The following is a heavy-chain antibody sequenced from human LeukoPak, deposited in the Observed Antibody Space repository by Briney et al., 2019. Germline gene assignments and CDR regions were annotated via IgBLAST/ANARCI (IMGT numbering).Heavy chain of an antibody. D-gene: IGHD1/OR15-1a*01. J-gene: IGHJ4*02. CDR2: IKEDGTEE. V-gene: IGHV3-7*05. Sequence: GGSLRLSCAASGFTFSSSWMTWVRQAPGKGLEWVAHIKEDGTEEYYVDSVKGRFTISRDNAKNSLSLQMYSLRAEDTAVYYCARWNNDWEFDYWGQGTLVSVSS. CDR3: ARWNNDWEFDY. CDR1: GFTFSSSW.